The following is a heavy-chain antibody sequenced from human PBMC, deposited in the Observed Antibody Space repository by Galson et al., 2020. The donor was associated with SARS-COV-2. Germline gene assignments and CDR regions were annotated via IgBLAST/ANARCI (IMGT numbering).Heavy chain of an antibody. CDR1: SGSISSGGYY. D-gene: IGHD2-8*01. CDR3: ARVRAYDNGANWYFDL. CDR2: ISYTGST. Sequence: ASETLSLTCTVSSGSISSGGYYWNWIRQHPGKGLEWIGYISYTGSTYYNPSLKSRVTISVDMSKNQFSLKLSSVTAADTAVYYCARVRAYDNGANWYFDLWGRGTLVTVFS. J-gene: IGHJ2*01. V-gene: IGHV4-31*03.